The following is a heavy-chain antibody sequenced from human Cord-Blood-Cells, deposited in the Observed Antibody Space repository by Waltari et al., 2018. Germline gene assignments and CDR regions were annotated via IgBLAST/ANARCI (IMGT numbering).Heavy chain of an antibody. J-gene: IGHJ5*02. CDR3: ARSSGSYSNWFDP. CDR1: GGSVSSGSYY. CDR2: IYYSGST. V-gene: IGHV4-61*01. Sequence: QVQLQESGPGLVKPSETLSLTCTVSGGSVSSGSYYWSWIRQPPGKGLEWIGYIYYSGSTNYNPSLKSRVTISVDTSKNQFSLKLSSVTAADTTVYYCARSSGSYSNWFDPWGQGTLVTVSS. D-gene: IGHD1-26*01.